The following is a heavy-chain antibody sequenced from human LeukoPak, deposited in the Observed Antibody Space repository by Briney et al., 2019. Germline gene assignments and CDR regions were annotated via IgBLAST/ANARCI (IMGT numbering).Heavy chain of an antibody. CDR3: ALAPYLDSYYFDY. CDR1: GGSISSSNW. J-gene: IGHJ4*02. V-gene: IGHV4-4*02. CDR2: IYHSGST. D-gene: IGHD2/OR15-2a*01. Sequence: SGTLSLTCAVSGGSISSSNWWSWVRQPPGKGLEWIGEIYHSGSTNYNPSLKSRVTISVDKSKNQFSLKLSSVTAADPAVYYCALAPYLDSYYFDYWGQGTLVTVSS.